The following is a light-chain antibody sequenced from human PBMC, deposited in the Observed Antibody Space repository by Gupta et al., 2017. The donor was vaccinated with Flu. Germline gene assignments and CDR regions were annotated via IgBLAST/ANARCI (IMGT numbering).Light chain of an antibody. Sequence: EGMLTQSPATLSLSPGETATLSCEASQSVTSNYVAWYQQKPGLAPRLLVFDASRRATGVPDRFSGSRFGTDFTLTISRLEPEDVAVYYCQQYDSSRWTYGPGTRVEIK. V-gene: IGKV3D-20*01. J-gene: IGKJ1*01. CDR1: QSVTSNY. CDR3: QQYDSSRWT. CDR2: DAS.